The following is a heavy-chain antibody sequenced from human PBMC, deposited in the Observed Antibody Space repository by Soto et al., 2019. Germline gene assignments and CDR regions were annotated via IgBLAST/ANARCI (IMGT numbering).Heavy chain of an antibody. V-gene: IGHV4-59*11. CDR1: GGSISSHY. CDR2: VHYSGDT. CDR3: ARRDYSTSSLGPFDY. D-gene: IGHD6-6*01. Sequence: SETLSLTCVVSGGSISSHYWSWIRQPPGSGLEWIGFVHYSGDTNYSPSLKSRVTMSIDTSKNQFSLNLSSVTAADAAFYFCARRDYSTSSLGPFDYWRQGILVTVSS. J-gene: IGHJ4*02.